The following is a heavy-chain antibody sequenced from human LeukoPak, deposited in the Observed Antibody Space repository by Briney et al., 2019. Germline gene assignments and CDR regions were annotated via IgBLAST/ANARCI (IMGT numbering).Heavy chain of an antibody. D-gene: IGHD1-26*01. V-gene: IGHV3-30*18. CDR3: AKERYSGSYWTYYFDY. CDR1: GFTFNRFY. CDR2: ISYDGSNK. J-gene: IGHJ4*02. Sequence: GGSLRLSCSASGFTFNRFYLHWVRQAPGKGLEWVAVISYDGSNKYYADSVKGRFTISRDNSKNTLYLQMNSLRAEDTAVYYCAKERYSGSYWTYYFDYWGQGTLVTVSS.